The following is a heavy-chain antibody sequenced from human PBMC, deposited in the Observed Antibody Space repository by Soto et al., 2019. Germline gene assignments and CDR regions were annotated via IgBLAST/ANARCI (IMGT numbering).Heavy chain of an antibody. V-gene: IGHV4-34*01. J-gene: IGHJ5*02. CDR1: GGSFSGYY. Sequence: KSSETLSLTCAVYGGSFSGYYWSWIRQPPGKGLEWIGEINHSGSTNYNPSLKSRVTISVDTSKNQFSLKLSSVTAADTAVYYCAVLSIVGATRWFDPWGQGTLVTVSS. CDR2: INHSGST. D-gene: IGHD1-26*01. CDR3: AVLSIVGATRWFDP.